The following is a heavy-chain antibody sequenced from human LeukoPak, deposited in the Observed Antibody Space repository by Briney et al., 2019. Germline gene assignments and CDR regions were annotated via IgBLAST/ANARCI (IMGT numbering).Heavy chain of an antibody. CDR1: GGSISSGSYY. CDR2: IYTSGST. CDR3: ARENSGNYRGCDY. D-gene: IGHD1-26*01. Sequence: PSETLSLTCTVSGGSISSGSYYWSWIRQPAGKGLEWIGRIYTSGSTNYNPSLKSRVTMSVDTSKNQVSLKLTSMTAADTAVYYCARENSGNYRGCDYWGQGILVTVSS. J-gene: IGHJ4*02. V-gene: IGHV4-61*02.